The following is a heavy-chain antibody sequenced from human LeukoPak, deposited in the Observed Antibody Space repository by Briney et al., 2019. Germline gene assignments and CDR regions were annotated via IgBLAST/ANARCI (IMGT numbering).Heavy chain of an antibody. CDR3: ARDFCTGCNYYFYGMDV. CDR2: ISRDSANI. Sequence: PGRSLRLSCTASGFALDDYVMHWVRQTPGGGLEWVSGISRDSANIGYADSVKGRFTISRDHDKNSLYLQMNSLTTEDTALYYCARDFCTGCNYYFYGMDVWGRGTTVTVSS. J-gene: IGHJ6*02. CDR1: GFALDDYV. V-gene: IGHV3-9*01. D-gene: IGHD2-2*01.